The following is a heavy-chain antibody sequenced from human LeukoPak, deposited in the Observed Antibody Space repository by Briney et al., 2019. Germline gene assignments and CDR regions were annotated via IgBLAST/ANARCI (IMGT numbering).Heavy chain of an antibody. CDR2: INPNSGGT. V-gene: IGHV1-2*02. CDR3: ARARLNYDILTGYYGSFDY. Sequence: ASVKVSCKASGYTFTGYYMHWVRQAPGQGLEWMGWINPNSGGTNYAQKFQGRVTMTRDTSISTAYMELSRLRSDDTAVYYCARARLNYDILTGYYGSFDYWGQGTLVTVSS. J-gene: IGHJ4*02. CDR1: GYTFTGYY. D-gene: IGHD3-9*01.